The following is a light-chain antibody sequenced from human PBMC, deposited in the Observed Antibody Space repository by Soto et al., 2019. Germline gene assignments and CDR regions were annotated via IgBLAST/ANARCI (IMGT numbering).Light chain of an antibody. CDR2: GAS. Sequence: EMVMTQSPATLSVSPGERATLSCRASQSVSSNLAWYQQKPGQAPRLLIYGASTRATGIPARFSGSGSGTEFTLTISSLQSEDFAVYYCQQYNDWPPFLTFGGGTKVEIK. CDR1: QSVSSN. V-gene: IGKV3-15*01. J-gene: IGKJ4*01. CDR3: QQYNDWPPFLT.